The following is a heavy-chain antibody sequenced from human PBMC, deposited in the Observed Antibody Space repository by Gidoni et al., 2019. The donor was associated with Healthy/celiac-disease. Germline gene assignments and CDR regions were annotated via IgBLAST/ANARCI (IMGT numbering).Heavy chain of an antibody. J-gene: IGHJ4*02. D-gene: IGHD3-3*01. V-gene: IGHV3-23*01. CDR3: AKAGNRRITIFGVAAFDY. CDR1: GFTFSSSA. Sequence: EVQLLESGGGLVQPGGSLRLSCAASGFTFSSSAMSWVRQAPGKGLEWVSAISGSGGSTYYADSVKGRFTISRDNSKNTLYLQMNSLRAEDTAVYYCAKAGNRRITIFGVAAFDYWGQGTLVTVSS. CDR2: ISGSGGST.